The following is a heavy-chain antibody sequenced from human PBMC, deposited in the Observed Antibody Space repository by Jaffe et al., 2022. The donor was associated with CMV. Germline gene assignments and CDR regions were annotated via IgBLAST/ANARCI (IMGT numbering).Heavy chain of an antibody. CDR1: GYTFTAYY. D-gene: IGHD6-19*01. V-gene: IGHV1-2*02. CDR3: ARDLGSVAGTYWFDP. J-gene: IGHJ5*02. CDR2: ITPNTGGT. Sequence: QVQLVQSGAEVKKPGASVKVSCKASGYTFTAYYIHWVRQAPGQGLEWMGWITPNTGGTNYAQKFQGRVTLTRDTSINTAYMELSSLISDDTAVYYCARDLGSVAGTYWFDPWGQGTLVTVSS.